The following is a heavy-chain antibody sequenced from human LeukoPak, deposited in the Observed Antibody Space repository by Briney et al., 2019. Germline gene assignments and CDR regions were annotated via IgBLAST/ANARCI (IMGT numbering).Heavy chain of an antibody. CDR3: ARDRSGTFDY. D-gene: IGHD2-15*01. CDR2: ISSSGNNA. V-gene: IGHV3-23*01. J-gene: IGHJ4*02. Sequence: PGGSLRLSCAVSGFTFRDAAMTWVRQAPGKGLEWVSLISSSGNNAYYADSVKGRFTISRDNSRNTLYLQMNSLRAEDTAVYYCARDRSGTFDYWGQGTLVTVSS. CDR1: GFTFRDAA.